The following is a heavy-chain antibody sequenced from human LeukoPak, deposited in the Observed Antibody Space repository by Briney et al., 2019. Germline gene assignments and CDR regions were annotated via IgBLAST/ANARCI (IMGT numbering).Heavy chain of an antibody. CDR2: IYPGDSDS. V-gene: IGHV5-51*01. D-gene: IGHD6-19*01. CDR3: ARQVAYTSGRTFDF. CDR1: GYSFTSYW. Sequence: KVSCKGSGYSFTSYWIGWVRQMPGIGLEWMGIIYPGDSDSRYSPSFQGQVTISADKSISTAYLQWSSLKASDTAVYYCARQVAYTSGRTFDFWGQGTLVTVSS. J-gene: IGHJ4*02.